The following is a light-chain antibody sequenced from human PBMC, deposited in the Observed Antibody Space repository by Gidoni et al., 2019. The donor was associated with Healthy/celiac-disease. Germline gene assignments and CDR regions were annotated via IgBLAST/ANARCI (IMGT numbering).Light chain of an antibody. Sequence: QSALPPPASVSGSPGQSITISCTVTSRAVGGSNYVSWYQQHPGQAPKLMIYDFSNRPSGASNRFSGSKSGNTASLTISGLQAEDEDDYYCRSYTSSSTHVFGTGTKVTVL. CDR1: SRAVGGSNY. V-gene: IGLV2-14*01. J-gene: IGLJ1*01. CDR3: RSYTSSSTHV. CDR2: DFS.